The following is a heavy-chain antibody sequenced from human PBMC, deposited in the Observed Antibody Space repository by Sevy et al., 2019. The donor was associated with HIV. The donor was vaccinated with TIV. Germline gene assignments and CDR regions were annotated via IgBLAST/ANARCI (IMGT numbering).Heavy chain of an antibody. Sequence: GGSLRLSCAASGFTTGFTFSDYCMAWVRQAPGKGLEWVANIKEDGTEIYYLDSLKGRFTISRDNAKNLLYLQMNSLRAEDTAVYYCARGGYYGYSGLDYWGQGTLVTVSS. V-gene: IGHV3-7*01. D-gene: IGHD3-10*01. CDR1: GFTTGFTFSDYC. J-gene: IGHJ4*02. CDR3: ARGGYYGYSGLDY. CDR2: IKEDGTEI.